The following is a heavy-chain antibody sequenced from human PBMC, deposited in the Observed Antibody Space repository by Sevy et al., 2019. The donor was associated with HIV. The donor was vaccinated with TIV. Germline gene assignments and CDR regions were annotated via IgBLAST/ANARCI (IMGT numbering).Heavy chain of an antibody. Sequence: ASVKVSCKASGYTFTSYGISWVRQAPGQGLEWMGWISTYNTVRNSAQKFHDRVTMTIDTSTSTAYMELRGLRSDDTAVYYCARSTQVAGRSNGFDPWGQGTLVTVSS. CDR3: ARSTQVAGRSNGFDP. D-gene: IGHD6-19*01. V-gene: IGHV1-18*01. CDR1: GYTFTSYG. CDR2: ISTYNTVR. J-gene: IGHJ5*02.